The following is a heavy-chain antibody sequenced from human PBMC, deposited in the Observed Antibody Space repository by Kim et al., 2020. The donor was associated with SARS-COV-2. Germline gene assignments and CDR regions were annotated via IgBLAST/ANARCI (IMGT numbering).Heavy chain of an antibody. CDR2: ISYDGSNK. D-gene: IGHD4-17*01. J-gene: IGHJ4*02. CDR3: AMSLYGETSKYYFDY. Sequence: GGSLRLSCAASGFTFSSYGMHWVRQAPGKGLEWVAVISYDGSNKYYADSVKGRFTISRDNSKNTLYLQMNSLRAEDTAVYYCAMSLYGETSKYYFDYWGQGTLVTVSS. V-gene: IGHV3-30*03. CDR1: GFTFSSYG.